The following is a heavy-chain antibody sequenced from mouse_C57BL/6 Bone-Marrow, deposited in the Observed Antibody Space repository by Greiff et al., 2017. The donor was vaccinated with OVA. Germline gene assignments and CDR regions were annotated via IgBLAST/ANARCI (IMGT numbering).Heavy chain of an antibody. V-gene: IGHV5-12*01. CDR1: GFTFSDYY. J-gene: IGHJ3*01. CDR3: ARHGYYGSSPWFAY. CDR2: ISNGGGST. D-gene: IGHD1-1*01. Sequence: EVQRVESGGGLVQPGGSLKLSCAASGFTFSDYYMYWVRQTPEKRLEWVAYISNGGGSTYYPDTVKGRFTISRDNAKNTLYLQMSRLKSEDTAMYYCARHGYYGSSPWFAYWGQGTLVTVSA.